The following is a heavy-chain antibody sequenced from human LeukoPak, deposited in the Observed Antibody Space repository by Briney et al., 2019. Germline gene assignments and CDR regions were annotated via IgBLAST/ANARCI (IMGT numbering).Heavy chain of an antibody. Sequence: GGTLRLSCAASGFTFSSYGMSWVRQAPGKGLEWVSAISGSGGSTYYADSVKGRFTISRDNSKNTLHLQMNSLRPADTAVYYCAKLWNEVGTTIYWGQGTLVTVSS. CDR1: GFTFSSYG. D-gene: IGHD1-26*01. CDR3: AKLWNEVGTTIY. J-gene: IGHJ4*02. V-gene: IGHV3-23*01. CDR2: ISGSGGST.